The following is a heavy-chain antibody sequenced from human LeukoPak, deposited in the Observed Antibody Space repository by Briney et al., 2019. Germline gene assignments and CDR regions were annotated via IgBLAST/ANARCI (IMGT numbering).Heavy chain of an antibody. CDR2: IKSKTDGGTT. D-gene: IGHD3-22*01. Sequence: KPEEPLRVSYAGSRCTFSNARMSWVRQAPGKGLEWVGRIKSKTDGGTTDYAAPVKGRFTISRDDSKNTLYLQMNSLKTEDTAVYYCTTDYLPYYYDSSGYDYYMDVWGKGTTVTVSS. J-gene: IGHJ6*03. V-gene: IGHV3-15*01. CDR1: RCTFSNAR. CDR3: TTDYLPYYYDSSGYDYYMDV.